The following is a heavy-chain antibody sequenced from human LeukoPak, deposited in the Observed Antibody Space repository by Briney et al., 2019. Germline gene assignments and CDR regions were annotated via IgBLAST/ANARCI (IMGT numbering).Heavy chain of an antibody. CDR2: INPSGGST. D-gene: IGHD2-15*01. Sequence: ASVKVSCKASGYTFTSYYMHWVRQAPGQGLEWMGIINPSGGSTSYAQKFQGRVTMTRDTSTSTVYMELSSLRSEVTAVYYCARYSDYCSGGSCKRGRWFDPWGQGTLVTVSS. J-gene: IGHJ5*02. CDR1: GYTFTSYY. V-gene: IGHV1-46*01. CDR3: ARYSDYCSGGSCKRGRWFDP.